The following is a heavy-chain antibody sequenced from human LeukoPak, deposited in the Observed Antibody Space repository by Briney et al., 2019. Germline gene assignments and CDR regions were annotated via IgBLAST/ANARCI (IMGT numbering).Heavy chain of an antibody. Sequence: PGGSLRLSYAASGFTFSSYAMSWVRQAPGKGLEWVSAISGSGGSTYYADSVKGRFTISRDNSKNTLYLQMNSLRAEDTAVYYCAKGVYSSSWWYFDYWGQGTLVTVSS. CDR1: GFTFSSYA. V-gene: IGHV3-23*01. J-gene: IGHJ4*02. D-gene: IGHD6-13*01. CDR3: AKGVYSSSWWYFDY. CDR2: ISGSGGST.